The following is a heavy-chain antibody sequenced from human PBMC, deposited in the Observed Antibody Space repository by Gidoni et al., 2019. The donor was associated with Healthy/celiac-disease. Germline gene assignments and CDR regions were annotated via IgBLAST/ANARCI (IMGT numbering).Heavy chain of an antibody. CDR3: ATGLVRITMVRDYYYYGMDV. CDR2: FDPEDGET. D-gene: IGHD3-10*01. CDR1: GYTLTELS. V-gene: IGHV1-24*01. Sequence: QVQLVQSGAEVKKPGASVKVSCKVSGYTLTELSLHWVRQAPGKGLEWMGGFDPEDGETIYAQKFQGRVTMTEDTSTDTAYMELSSLRSEDTAVYYCATGLVRITMVRDYYYYGMDVWGQGTTVTVSS. J-gene: IGHJ6*02.